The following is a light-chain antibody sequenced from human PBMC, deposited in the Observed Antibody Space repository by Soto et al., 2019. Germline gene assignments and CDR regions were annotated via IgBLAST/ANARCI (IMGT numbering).Light chain of an antibody. CDR2: GAS. CDR1: QRVSKY. J-gene: IGKJ1*01. Sequence: EIVLTQSPATLSLSPGDTATLSCRASQRVSKYLAWYQQKPGQAPRLLIYGASSRATGIPDRFSGSGSGTDFTLTISRLEPEDFAVYYCQQYGSSTTFGQGTKVDIK. V-gene: IGKV3-20*01. CDR3: QQYGSSTT.